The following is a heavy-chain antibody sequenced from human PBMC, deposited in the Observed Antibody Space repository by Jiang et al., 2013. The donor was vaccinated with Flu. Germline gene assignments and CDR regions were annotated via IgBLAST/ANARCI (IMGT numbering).Heavy chain of an antibody. CDR3: ARDRYHYDSSGYYGVYSYYGMDV. V-gene: IGHV6-1*01. J-gene: IGHJ6*04. D-gene: IGHD3-22*01. Sequence: QTLSLTCAISGDTVSSISAAWNWIRQSPSRGLEWLGRTYYRSKWNNDYAASVEGRISINADTAKNQFSLQLNSVTPEDTAVYYCARDRYHYDSSGYYGVYSYYGMDVRGKGTTVIVSS. CDR1: GDTVSSISAA. CDR2: TYYRSKWNN.